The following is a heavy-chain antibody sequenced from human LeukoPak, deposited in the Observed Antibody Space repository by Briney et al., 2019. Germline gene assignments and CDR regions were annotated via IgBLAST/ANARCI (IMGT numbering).Heavy chain of an antibody. V-gene: IGHV3-30*03. CDR3: ARSHSKYSSSWY. J-gene: IGHJ4*02. CDR1: GYTFTHYG. Sequence: GGSLRLSCVISGYTFTHYGFHWVRQAPGKALEWVAFISYDGNNKYEDSVKGRFTISRDNAKNSLYLQMNSLRAEDTAVYYCARSHSKYSSSWYWGQGTLVTVSS. CDR2: ISYDGNNK. D-gene: IGHD6-13*01.